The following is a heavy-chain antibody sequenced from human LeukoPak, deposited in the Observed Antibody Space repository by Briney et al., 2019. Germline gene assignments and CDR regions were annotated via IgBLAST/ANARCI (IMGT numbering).Heavy chain of an antibody. CDR1: GGTFSSYA. CDR3: ARGFRAGRAARSFDY. Sequence: SVKVSCKASGGTFSSYAISWVRQAPGQGLEWMGGIIPIFGTANYAQKFQGRVTMTRNTSISTAYMELSSLRSEDTAVYYCARGFRAGRAARSFDYWGQGTLVTVSS. V-gene: IGHV1-69*05. CDR2: IIPIFGTA. J-gene: IGHJ4*02. D-gene: IGHD6-6*01.